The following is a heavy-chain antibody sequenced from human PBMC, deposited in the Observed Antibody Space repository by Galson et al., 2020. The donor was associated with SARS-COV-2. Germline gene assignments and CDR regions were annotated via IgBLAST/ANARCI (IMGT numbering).Heavy chain of an antibody. D-gene: IGHD4-17*01. CDR3: ARLHYGEYAPEAFDI. Sequence: SQTPSLTCAVSGTSISSGSYSWNWIRHPPGKGLEWIGYISHSGGTYYNPSPKSRVTISGDRSKNQFSLRLSSVTAADTAVYYCARLHYGEYAPEAFDIWGPGTRVTVAS. V-gene: IGHV4-30-2*01. CDR2: ISHSGGT. CDR1: GTSISSGSYS. J-gene: IGHJ3*02.